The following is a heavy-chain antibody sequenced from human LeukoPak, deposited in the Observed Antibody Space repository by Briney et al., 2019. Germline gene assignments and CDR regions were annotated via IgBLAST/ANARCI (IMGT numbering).Heavy chain of an antibody. V-gene: IGHV3-23*01. Sequence: GGSLRLSCAVSGITLSNYDMSWVRQAPGKGLEWVAGLSGSGGGTNYADSVQGRFTISRDNPKNTLYLQMNSLRAEDTAGYFCAKRGVVIRVFLVGFHKEAYYFDSWGQGALVTVSS. CDR1: GITLSNYD. J-gene: IGHJ4*02. D-gene: IGHD3-10*01. CDR3: AKRGVVIRVFLVGFHKEAYYFDS. CDR2: LSGSGGGT.